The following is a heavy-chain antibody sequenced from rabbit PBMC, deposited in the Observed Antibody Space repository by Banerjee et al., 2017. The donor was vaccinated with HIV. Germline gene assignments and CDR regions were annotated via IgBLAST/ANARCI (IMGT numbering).Heavy chain of an antibody. CDR2: IYSDSSGST. J-gene: IGHJ4*01. Sequence: QEQLEESGGGLVKPEGSLTLTCTASGFSFSNGYVMCWVRQAPGKGLEWIGCIYSDSSGSTYYASWAKGRFTISRTSSTTVTLQMTSLTAADTATYFCARDLAGVIGWNFDLWGPGTLVTVS. D-gene: IGHD4-1*01. V-gene: IGHV1S45*01. CDR3: ARDLAGVIGWNFDL. CDR1: GFSFSNGYV.